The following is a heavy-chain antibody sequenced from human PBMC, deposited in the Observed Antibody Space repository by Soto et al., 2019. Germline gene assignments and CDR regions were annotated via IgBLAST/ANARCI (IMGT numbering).Heavy chain of an antibody. CDR2: IIPIFGTA. Sequence: ASVKVSCKASGGTFSSYAISWVRQAPGQGLEWMGGIIPIFGTANYAQKFQGRVTITADESTSTAYMELSSLRSEDTAVYYCARSPSYYYDSSGYLGYFDYWG. D-gene: IGHD3-22*01. V-gene: IGHV1-69*13. CDR1: GGTFSSYA. J-gene: IGHJ4*03. CDR3: ARSPSYYYDSSGYLGYFDY.